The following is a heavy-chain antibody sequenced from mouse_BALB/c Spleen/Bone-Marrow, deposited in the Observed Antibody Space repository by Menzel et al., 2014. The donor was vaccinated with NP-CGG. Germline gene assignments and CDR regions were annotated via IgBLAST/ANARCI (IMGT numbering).Heavy chain of an antibody. J-gene: IGHJ3*01. D-gene: IGHD1-2*01. CDR1: GYSITSDYA. Sequence: EVKLVESGPGLVKPSQSLSLTCTVTGYSITSDYAWNWIRQFPGNKLEWMGYISYSANTNYNSSLKSRISITRDTSKNQFFLQLNSVTAEDTATYYCTRGTTAGFAYWGLGTLVTVSA. V-gene: IGHV3-2*02. CDR3: TRGTTAGFAY. CDR2: ISYSANT.